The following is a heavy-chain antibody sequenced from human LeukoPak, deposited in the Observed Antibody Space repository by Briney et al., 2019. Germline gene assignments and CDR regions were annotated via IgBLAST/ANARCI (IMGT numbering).Heavy chain of an antibody. CDR1: GFTXSSYG. J-gene: IGHJ3*02. V-gene: IGHV3-30*18. D-gene: IGHD1-26*01. Sequence: LRLSCXXSGFTXSSYGMHWVRQAPGKGLEWVAVISYDGSNKYYADSVKGRFTISRDNSKNTLYLQMNSLRAEDTAVYYCAKMSVGATVDDAFDIWGQGTMVTVSS. CDR2: ISYDGSNK. CDR3: AKMSVGATVDDAFDI.